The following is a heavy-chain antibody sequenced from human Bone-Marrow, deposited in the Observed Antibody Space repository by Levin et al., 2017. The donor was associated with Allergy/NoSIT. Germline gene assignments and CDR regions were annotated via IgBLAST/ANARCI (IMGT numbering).Heavy chain of an antibody. D-gene: IGHD1-1*01. V-gene: IGHV3-23*01. Sequence: GESLKISCAASGFTFSSYAMSWVRQAPGKGLEWVSAISGSGGSTYYADSVKGRFTISRDNSKNTLYLQMNSLRAEDTAVYYCAKDLHPDGTENWGQGTLVTVSS. CDR2: ISGSGGST. CDR1: GFTFSSYA. J-gene: IGHJ4*02. CDR3: AKDLHPDGTEN.